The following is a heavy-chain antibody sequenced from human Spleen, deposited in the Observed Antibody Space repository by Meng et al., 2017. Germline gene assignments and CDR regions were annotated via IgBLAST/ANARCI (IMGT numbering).Heavy chain of an antibody. CDR1: GFTFSDYY. CDR2: ISSSGSTI. Sequence: GESLKISCAASGFTFSDYYMSWIRQAPGKGLEWVSYISSSGSTIYYADSVKGRFTISRDNAKNSLYLQMNSLRAEDTAVYYCARDRYNWNYYVDYWGQGTLVTVSS. V-gene: IGHV3-11*01. D-gene: IGHD1-7*01. J-gene: IGHJ4*02. CDR3: ARDRYNWNYYVDY.